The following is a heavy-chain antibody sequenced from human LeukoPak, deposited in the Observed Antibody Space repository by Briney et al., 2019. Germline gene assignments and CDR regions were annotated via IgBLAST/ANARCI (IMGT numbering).Heavy chain of an antibody. D-gene: IGHD3-22*01. CDR2: IRSKAYGGTT. CDR3: TIRRYYYDSSGYYGEDY. J-gene: IGHJ4*02. Sequence: GGSLRLSCTASGFTFGDYAMSWVRQAPGKGLEWVGFIRSKAYGGTTGYAASVKGRFTISRDDSKSIAYLQMNSLKTEDTAVYYCTIRRYYYDSSGYYGEDYWGQGTLVTVSS. CDR1: GFTFGDYA. V-gene: IGHV3-49*04.